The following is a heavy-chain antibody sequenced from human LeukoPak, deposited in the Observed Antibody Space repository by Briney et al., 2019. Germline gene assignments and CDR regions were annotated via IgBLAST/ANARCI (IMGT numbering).Heavy chain of an antibody. D-gene: IGHD2-8*01. Sequence: GGSLRLSCAASGLTISSYEMNWVRQAPGKGLEWVSYISCSGTATSYADSVKGRFTISRDNAKNSLFLQMNSLRAEDTAVYYCARGTNADHWGQGTLVTVSS. CDR1: GLTISSYE. V-gene: IGHV3-48*03. J-gene: IGHJ4*02. CDR2: ISCSGTAT. CDR3: ARGTNADH.